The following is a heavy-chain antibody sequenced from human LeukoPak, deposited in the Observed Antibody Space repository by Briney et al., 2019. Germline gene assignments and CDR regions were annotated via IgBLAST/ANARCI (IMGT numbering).Heavy chain of an antibody. CDR3: ARSTMVRGVRFDP. J-gene: IGHJ5*02. CDR1: GFTVSSNY. D-gene: IGHD3-10*01. Sequence: GGSLRLSCAASGFTVSSNYMSWVRQAPGKGLEWVSVIYSGGSTYYADSVKGRFTISRDNSKNTLYLQMSSLRAEDTAVYYCARSTMVRGVRFDPWGQGTLVTVSS. V-gene: IGHV3-53*01. CDR2: IYSGGST.